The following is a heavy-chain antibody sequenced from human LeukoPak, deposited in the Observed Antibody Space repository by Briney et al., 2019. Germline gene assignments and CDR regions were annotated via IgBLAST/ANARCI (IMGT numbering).Heavy chain of an antibody. V-gene: IGHV4-61*02. J-gene: IGHJ6*02. CDR3: ARERRQDYDFWSGYYYYGMDV. Sequence: PSETLSLTCTVSGGSISSGSYYWSWIRQPAGKGLEWIGRIYTSGSTNYNPSLKSRATISVDTSKNQFSLKLSSVTAADTAVYYCARERRQDYDFWSGYYYYGMDVWGQGTTVTVSS. D-gene: IGHD3-3*01. CDR2: IYTSGST. CDR1: GGSISSGSYY.